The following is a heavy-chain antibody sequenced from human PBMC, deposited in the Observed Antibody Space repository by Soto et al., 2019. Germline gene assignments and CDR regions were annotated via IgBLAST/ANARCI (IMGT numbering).Heavy chain of an antibody. CDR1: GFTFSSYD. V-gene: IGHV3-13*01. CDR3: ARSPMYQLLPGNWYFDL. Sequence: EVQLVESGGGLVQPGGSLRLSCAASGFTFSSYDMHWVRQATGKGLEWVSAIGTAGDTYYPGSVKGRFTISRENAKNSLYLQMNSLRAGDTAVYYCARSPMYQLLPGNWYFDLWGRGTLVTVPS. J-gene: IGHJ2*01. CDR2: IGTAGDT. D-gene: IGHD2-2*01.